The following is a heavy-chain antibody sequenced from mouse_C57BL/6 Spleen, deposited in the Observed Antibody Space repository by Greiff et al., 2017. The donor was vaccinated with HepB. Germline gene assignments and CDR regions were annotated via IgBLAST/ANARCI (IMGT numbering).Heavy chain of an antibody. V-gene: IGHV1-54*01. Sequence: VQGVESGAELVRPGTSVKVSCKASGYAFTNYLIEWVKQRPGQGLEWIGVINPGSGGTNYNEKFKGKATLTADKSSSTAYMQLSSLTSEDSAVYFCARGTGTFFDYWGQGTTLTVSS. CDR2: INPGSGGT. J-gene: IGHJ2*01. D-gene: IGHD4-1*01. CDR1: GYAFTNYL. CDR3: ARGTGTFFDY.